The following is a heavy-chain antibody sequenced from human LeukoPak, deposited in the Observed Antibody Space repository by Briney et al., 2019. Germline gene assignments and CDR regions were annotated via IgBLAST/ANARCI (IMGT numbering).Heavy chain of an antibody. V-gene: IGHV5-51*01. D-gene: IGHD6-13*01. CDR2: IYPGDSDT. Sequence: GESLQISCKGSGYSFTSYWIGWVRQMPGKGLEWMGTIYPGDSDTRYSPSFQGQVTISADKSITTAYLQWSGLKASDTAMYYCARRIAGGGIDYWGQGTLVTVSS. CDR3: ARRIAGGGIDY. CDR1: GYSFTSYW. J-gene: IGHJ4*02.